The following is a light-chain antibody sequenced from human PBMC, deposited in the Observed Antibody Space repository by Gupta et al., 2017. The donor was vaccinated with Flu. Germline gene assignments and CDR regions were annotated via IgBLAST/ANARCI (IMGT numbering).Light chain of an antibody. Sequence: TLSVSPGERATRSGRASQSVCNSYVAWTQHKVGQRPSIRRGGGSSSATRVSDRGSGGGSGTDFTITSKRLETVDWAVYVCQEYAASPPTFGHGTKVELK. CDR1: QSVCNSY. J-gene: IGKJ1*01. CDR3: QEYAASPPT. CDR2: GGS. V-gene: IGKV3-20*01.